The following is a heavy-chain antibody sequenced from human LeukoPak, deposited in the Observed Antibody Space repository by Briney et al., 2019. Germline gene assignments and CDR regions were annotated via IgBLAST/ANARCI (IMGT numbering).Heavy chain of an antibody. CDR1: GYTFTGYY. CDR2: IIPIFGTA. V-gene: IGHV1-69*13. Sequence: SVKVSCKASGYTFTGYYMHWVRQAPGQGLEWMGGIIPIFGTANYAQKFQGRVTITADESTSTAYIELSSLRSEDTAVYYCARDYYYDSSGFPYNWFDPWGQGTLVTVSS. CDR3: ARDYYYDSSGFPYNWFDP. J-gene: IGHJ5*02. D-gene: IGHD3-22*01.